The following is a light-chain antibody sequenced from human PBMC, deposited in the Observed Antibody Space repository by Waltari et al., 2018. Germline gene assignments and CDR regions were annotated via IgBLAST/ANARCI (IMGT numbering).Light chain of an antibody. V-gene: IGLV2-11*01. CDR1: SRDVGGYNY. J-gene: IGLJ2*01. Sequence: QSALTQPRSVSGSPGQSVTISCPGTSRDVGGYNYVSWYQQHPGKAPKLMIYDVSKRPSGVPDRFSGSKSGNTASLTISGLQAEDEADYYCCSYAGRYTLGFGGGTKLTVL. CDR3: CSYAGRYTLG. CDR2: DVS.